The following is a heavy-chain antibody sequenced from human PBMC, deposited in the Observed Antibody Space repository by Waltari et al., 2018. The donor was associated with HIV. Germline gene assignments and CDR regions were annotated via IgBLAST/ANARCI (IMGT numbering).Heavy chain of an antibody. D-gene: IGHD6-6*01. CDR2: VYYGGST. V-gene: IGHV4-39*07. J-gene: IGHJ4*02. Sequence: LQLQESGPGLVQPSGTLSLTCSVYGGPIRSSSYYWGWAGQHPGKGLGWIGSVYYGGSTYYNPSLKSRVTISVDASKNQFSLELRSVIAADTAVYYCAREVPTIWSSSRGPGVADCWGQGTLVTVSS. CDR3: AREVPTIWSSSRGPGVADC. CDR1: GGPIRSSSYY.